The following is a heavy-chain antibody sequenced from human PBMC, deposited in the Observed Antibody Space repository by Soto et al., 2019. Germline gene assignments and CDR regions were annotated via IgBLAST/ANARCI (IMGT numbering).Heavy chain of an antibody. CDR3: ATGGSKRVRGAIVEVFHLEF. J-gene: IGHJ4*02. Sequence: ELQLVESGGGLIQPGGSLRLSCAASGFTVTRNYMTWVRLAPGKGLECVSTIHTGGKTFYTDSVKGRFTVSRDASKNTVDLQMNTLRVEDTAGYYCATGGSKRVRGAIVEVFHLEFWGRGTVVTVSS. D-gene: IGHD3-10*01. CDR2: IHTGGKT. V-gene: IGHV3-53*02. CDR1: GFTVTRNY.